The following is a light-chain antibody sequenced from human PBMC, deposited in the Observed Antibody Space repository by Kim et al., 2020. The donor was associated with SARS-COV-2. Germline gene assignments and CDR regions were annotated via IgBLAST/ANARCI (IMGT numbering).Light chain of an antibody. V-gene: IGLV2-23*02. CDR1: SSDVGSYNL. Sequence: QSALTQPASVSGSPGQSITISCTGTSSDVGSYNLVSWYQQHPGKAPKLMIYEVSKRPSGVSNRFSGSKSGNTASLTISGLQAEDEADYYCCSYAGSSTSPYVFGTGTNVTVL. CDR2: EVS. J-gene: IGLJ1*01. CDR3: CSYAGSSTSPYV.